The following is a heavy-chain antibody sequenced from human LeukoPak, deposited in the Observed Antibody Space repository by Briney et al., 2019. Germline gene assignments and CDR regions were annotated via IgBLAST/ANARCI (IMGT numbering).Heavy chain of an antibody. CDR1: GFNFRGYA. D-gene: IGHD1-26*01. CDR2: ISGSGARA. V-gene: IGHV3-23*01. J-gene: IGHJ6*02. Sequence: GGSLRLSCSASGFNFRGYAMSWVRQAPGKGLEWVSAISGSGARAHYAESVRGRFTISRDNSQNTLHLQMNSLRAEDTAVYYCAKEVVLGETNYYCCGMDVWGQGTTVTVSS. CDR3: AKEVVLGETNYYCCGMDV.